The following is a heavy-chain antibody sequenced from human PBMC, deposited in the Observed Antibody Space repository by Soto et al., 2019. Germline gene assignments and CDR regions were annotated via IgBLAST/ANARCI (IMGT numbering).Heavy chain of an antibody. CDR3: AVVDSTLHWFDP. CDR2: MYYSGTT. CDR1: GGSISRSDFY. V-gene: IGHV4-39*01. Sequence: ASETLSLTCTVSGGSISRSDFYWGWLRQTPGKGLEFIGRMYYSGTTYYNQSLKSRVTISVDTSKNQFTLKLISVTAADTAVYYCAVVDSTLHWFDPWHEGALGTVAS. J-gene: IGHJ5*02. D-gene: IGHD2-15*01.